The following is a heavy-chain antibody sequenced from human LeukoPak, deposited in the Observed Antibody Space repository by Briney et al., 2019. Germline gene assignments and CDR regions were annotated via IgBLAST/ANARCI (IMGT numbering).Heavy chain of an antibody. J-gene: IGHJ3*02. Sequence: ASVKVSCKASGYTFTGYYMHWVRQAPGQGLEWMGWINPNSGGTNYAQKFQGRVTMTRDTSISTAYMELSRLRSDDTAVYYCARDPSEYIYAFDIWGQGTMVTVSS. CDR2: INPNSGGT. D-gene: IGHD2/OR15-2a*01. V-gene: IGHV1-2*02. CDR1: GYTFTGYY. CDR3: ARDPSEYIYAFDI.